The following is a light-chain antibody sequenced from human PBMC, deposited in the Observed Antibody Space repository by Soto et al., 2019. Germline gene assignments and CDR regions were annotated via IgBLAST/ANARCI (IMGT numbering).Light chain of an antibody. CDR3: KQHNNWPLT. Sequence: EIVMTQSTGTLSVSPGEGATLSCRARQRIRNNLAWYQQKVGQARRLLIYGATTRATGVQARFSGGGSGTEFTLNFRRLQSEDFAVYYGKQHNNWPLTFRQDPKVHI. J-gene: IGKJ1*01. CDR2: GAT. CDR1: QRIRNN. V-gene: IGKV3-15*01.